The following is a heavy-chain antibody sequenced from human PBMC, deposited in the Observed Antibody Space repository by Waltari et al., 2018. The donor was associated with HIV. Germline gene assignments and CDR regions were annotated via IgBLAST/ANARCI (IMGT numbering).Heavy chain of an antibody. Sequence: EVQLVESGGGLVQPGGSLRVSSAASGFPFSASAIHWVRQASGKGLEWVGRIRSRGNRYATAYGASVKGRFTVSRDDSKNTAYLQMNNLKTEDTAVYYCTRALAYWGQGTLVTVSP. CDR3: TRALAY. V-gene: IGHV3-73*02. CDR2: IRSRGNRYAT. CDR1: GFPFSASA. D-gene: IGHD3-16*01. J-gene: IGHJ4*02.